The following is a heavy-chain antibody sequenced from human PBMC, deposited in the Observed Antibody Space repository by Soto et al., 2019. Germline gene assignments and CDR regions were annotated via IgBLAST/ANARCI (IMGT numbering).Heavy chain of an antibody. CDR3: ATPYYFNH. V-gene: IGHV3-21*06. CDR2: ISDDSSYI. CDR1: GFMFSAYT. Sequence: EGSLRLSYAAAGFMFSAYTMNWVRQAPGKGLEWLSYISDDSSYIDYADSLRGRFTVSRDNARNSLYLQIDSLGVEDTAVYYCATPYYFNHWGPGTLVTVSS. J-gene: IGHJ1*01. D-gene: IGHD3-16*01.